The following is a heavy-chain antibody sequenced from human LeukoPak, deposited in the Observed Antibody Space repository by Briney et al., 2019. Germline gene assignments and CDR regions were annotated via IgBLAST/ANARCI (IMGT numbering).Heavy chain of an antibody. CDR1: GFTFSSYG. CDR3: ARSPNFPDAFDI. Sequence: GGSLRLSCAASGFTFSSYGMSWVRQAPGKGLEWVSYISSSGSTIYYADSVKGRFTISRDNAKNSLYLQMNSLRAEDTAVYYCARSPNFPDAFDIWGQGTMVTVSS. D-gene: IGHD2/OR15-2a*01. V-gene: IGHV3-48*04. CDR2: ISSSGSTI. J-gene: IGHJ3*02.